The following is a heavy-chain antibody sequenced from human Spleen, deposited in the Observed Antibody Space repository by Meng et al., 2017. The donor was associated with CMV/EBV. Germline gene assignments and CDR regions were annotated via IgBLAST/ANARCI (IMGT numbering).Heavy chain of an antibody. CDR1: GYTFKTEA. V-gene: IGHV7-4-1*02. J-gene: IGHJ4*02. D-gene: IGHD6-19*01. CDR3: ARSSAWTDFDY. Sequence: SCKTSGYTFKTEAMKWVRQAPGQGLEWMGRINTNTGRQTYAQGSTGRFVFSLDTSDTTAYLHISSLKAEDTAVYYCARSSAWTDFDYWGQGILVTVSS. CDR2: INTNTGRQ.